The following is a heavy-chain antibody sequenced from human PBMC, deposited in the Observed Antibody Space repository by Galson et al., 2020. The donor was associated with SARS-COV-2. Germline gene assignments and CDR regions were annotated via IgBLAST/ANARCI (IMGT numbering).Heavy chain of an antibody. V-gene: IGHV3-15*01. D-gene: IGHD5-18*01. CDR1: GFTFSNAW. Sequence: TGGSLRLSCAASGFTFSNAWMSWVRQAPGKGLEWVGRIKSKTDGGTTDYAAPVKGRFTISRDDSKNTLYLQMNSLKTEDTAVYYCTTDDSWIPLWAFDYWGQGTLVTVSS. J-gene: IGHJ4*02. CDR3: TTDDSWIPLWAFDY. CDR2: IKSKTDGGTT.